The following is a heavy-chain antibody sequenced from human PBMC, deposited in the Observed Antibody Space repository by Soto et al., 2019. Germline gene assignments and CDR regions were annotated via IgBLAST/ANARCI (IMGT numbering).Heavy chain of an antibody. CDR3: ARDYYYDSSGYYWYFDL. D-gene: IGHD3-22*01. CDR1: GGTFSNYA. J-gene: IGHJ2*01. Sequence: SVKVSCKASGGTFSNYAISWVRQAPGQGLEWMGGIIPIFGTANYAQKFQGRVTITADESTSTAYMELSSLRSEDTAVYYCARDYYYDSSGYYWYFDLWGRGTLVTVS. CDR2: IIPIFGTA. V-gene: IGHV1-69*13.